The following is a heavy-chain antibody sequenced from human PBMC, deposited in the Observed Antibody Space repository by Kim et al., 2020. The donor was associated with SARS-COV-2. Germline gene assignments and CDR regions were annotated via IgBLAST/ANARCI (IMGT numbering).Heavy chain of an antibody. CDR1: GGSISSSSYY. CDR2: IYYSGST. J-gene: IGHJ6*02. V-gene: IGHV4-39*01. CDR3: AYSHQGIVVVPAT. Sequence: SETLSLTCTVSGGSISSSSYYWGWIRQPPGKGLEWIGSIYYSGSTYYNPSLKSRVTISVDTSKNQFSLKLSSVTAADTAVYYCAYSHQGIVVVPATWGQGTTVTVSS. D-gene: IGHD2-2*01.